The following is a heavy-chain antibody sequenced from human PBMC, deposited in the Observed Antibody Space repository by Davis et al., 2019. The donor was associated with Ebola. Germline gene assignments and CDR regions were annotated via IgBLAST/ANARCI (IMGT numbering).Heavy chain of an antibody. Sequence: MPSETLSLTCTVSGGSISSNNYYWSWIRQPPGKGLEWIGYINYSGNTNYNPSLKSRVTISVDTSRNQFSLKMRSVTAADTAVYYCARGAPPDILTGYYRLYYFDYWGQGTLVTVSS. J-gene: IGHJ4*02. CDR3: ARGAPPDILTGYYRLYYFDY. V-gene: IGHV4-61*01. D-gene: IGHD3-9*01. CDR2: INYSGNT. CDR1: GGSISSNNYY.